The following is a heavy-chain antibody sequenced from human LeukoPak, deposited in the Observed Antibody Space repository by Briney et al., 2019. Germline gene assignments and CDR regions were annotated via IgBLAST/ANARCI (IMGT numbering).Heavy chain of an antibody. D-gene: IGHD3-22*01. Sequence: GGSLRLSCAASGFTFSSYSMNWVRQAPGKGLEWVSSISSSSSYIYYADSVKGRFTISRDNAKNSLYLQMNSLRGEDTAVYYCARDRYDSSHYYHYWGQGTLVTVSA. CDR3: ARDRYDSSHYYHY. CDR1: GFTFSSYS. CDR2: ISSSSSYI. J-gene: IGHJ4*02. V-gene: IGHV3-21*06.